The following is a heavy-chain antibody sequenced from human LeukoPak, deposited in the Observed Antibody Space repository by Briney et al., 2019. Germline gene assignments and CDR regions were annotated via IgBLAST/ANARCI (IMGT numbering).Heavy chain of an antibody. CDR3: ARDLKGVNNWFDP. CDR1: GGSISSYY. V-gene: IGHV4-59*01. J-gene: IGHJ5*02. Sequence: PSETLSLTCTVSGGSISSYYWSWIRQPPGKGLEWIGYIYYSGSTNYNPSLKSQVTISVDTSKNQFSLKLSSVTAADTAVYYCARDLKGVNNWFDPWGQGTLVTVSS. CDR2: IYYSGST.